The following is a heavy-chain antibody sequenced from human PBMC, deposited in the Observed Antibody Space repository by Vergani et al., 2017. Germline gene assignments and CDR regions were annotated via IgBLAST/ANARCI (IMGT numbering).Heavy chain of an antibody. J-gene: IGHJ2*01. D-gene: IGHD1-1*01. Sequence: VQLVESGGGVVQPGRSLRLSCAASGFTFSSYWMSWVRQAPGKGLEWVANIKQDGSEKYYVDSVKGRFTISRDNAKNSLYLQMNSLRAEDTAVYYCARDELVVQGVPYWYFDLWGRGTLVTVSS. CDR1: GFTFSSYW. V-gene: IGHV3-7*03. CDR2: IKQDGSEK. CDR3: ARDELVVQGVPYWYFDL.